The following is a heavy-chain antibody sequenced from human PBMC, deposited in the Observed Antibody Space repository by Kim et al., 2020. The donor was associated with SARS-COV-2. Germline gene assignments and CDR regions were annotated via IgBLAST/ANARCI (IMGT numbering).Heavy chain of an antibody. Sequence: YYADSVKGRFTISRDNSKNTLYLQMNSLRAEDTAVYYCAKDLALITMVLPWGQGTLVTVSS. CDR3: AKDLALITMVLP. J-gene: IGHJ5*02. V-gene: IGHV3-23*01. D-gene: IGHD3-10*01.